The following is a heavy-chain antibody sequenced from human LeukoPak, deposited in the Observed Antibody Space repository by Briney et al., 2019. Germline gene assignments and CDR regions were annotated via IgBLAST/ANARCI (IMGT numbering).Heavy chain of an antibody. Sequence: GGSLRLSCAASGFTFSSYWMSWVRQAPGKGLEWVANIKQNGSEKYYVDSVKGRFTISRDNAKNSLYLQMNSLRAEDTAVYYCARASYGDADDYYYYYGTDVWGQGTTVTVSS. CDR3: ARASYGDADDYYYYYGTDV. V-gene: IGHV3-7*01. D-gene: IGHD4-17*01. CDR2: IKQNGSEK. J-gene: IGHJ6*02. CDR1: GFTFSSYW.